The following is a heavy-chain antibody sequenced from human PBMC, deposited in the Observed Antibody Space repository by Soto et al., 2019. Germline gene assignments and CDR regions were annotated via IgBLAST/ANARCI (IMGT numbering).Heavy chain of an antibody. J-gene: IGHJ4*02. D-gene: IGHD3-10*01. V-gene: IGHV4-30-4*08. CDR3: ARWWFGEFFDY. CDR2: IYYSGST. CDR1: GGSISSSSYY. Sequence: SETLSLTCTVSGGSISSSSYYWGWIRQPPGKGLEWIGYIYYSGSTYYNPSLKSRVTISVDMSKNQFSLKLSSVTAADTAVYYCARWWFGEFFDYWGQGTLVTVSS.